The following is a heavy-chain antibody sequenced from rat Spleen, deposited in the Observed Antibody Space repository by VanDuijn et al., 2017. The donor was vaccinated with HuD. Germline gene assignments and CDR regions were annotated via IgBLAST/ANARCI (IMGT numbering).Heavy chain of an antibody. CDR2: ISYEGSST. CDR3: ARRYPLTGYWYFDF. Sequence: EVQLVESDGGLVQPGRSLKLSCAASGFTFSDYYMAWVRQAPTKGLEWVATISYEGSSTYYGDSVKGRFTISRDNAKSTLYLQMNSLRSEDTATYYCARRYPLTGYWYFDFWGPGTMVTVSS. CDR1: GFTFSDYY. J-gene: IGHJ1*01. V-gene: IGHV5-22*01. D-gene: IGHD3-8*01.